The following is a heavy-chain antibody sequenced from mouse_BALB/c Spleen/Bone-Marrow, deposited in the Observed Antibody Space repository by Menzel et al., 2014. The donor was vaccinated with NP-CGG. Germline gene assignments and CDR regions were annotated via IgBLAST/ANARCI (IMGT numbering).Heavy chain of an antibody. CDR2: ISSGGSYT. CDR1: GFTFSSYA. CDR3: ARHGITRLLDY. Sequence: EVKLVESGGGLVKPGGSLKLSCAASGFTFSSYAMSWVRQTPEKRLEWVATISSGGSYTYYPDSVKGRFIISRDNAKNTLYLQMSSLRSEDTAMYYCARHGITRLLDYWGQGTTLTVSS. V-gene: IGHV5-9-3*01. J-gene: IGHJ2*01. D-gene: IGHD2-4*01.